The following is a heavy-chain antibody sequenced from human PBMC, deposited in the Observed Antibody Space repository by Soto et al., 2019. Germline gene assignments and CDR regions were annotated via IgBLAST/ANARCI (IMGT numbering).Heavy chain of an antibody. CDR3: APYVVEEYQLPRPFDY. J-gene: IGHJ4*02. CDR2: INAGNGNT. CDR1: GYTFTSYA. Sequence: GASVKVSCKASGYTFTSYAMHWVRQAPGQRLEWMGWINAGNGNTIYSQKFQGRVTMTEDTSTNTAYMELSSLRSEDTAVYYCAPYVVEEYQLPRPFDYWGQGTLVTVSS. D-gene: IGHD2-2*01. V-gene: IGHV1-3*01.